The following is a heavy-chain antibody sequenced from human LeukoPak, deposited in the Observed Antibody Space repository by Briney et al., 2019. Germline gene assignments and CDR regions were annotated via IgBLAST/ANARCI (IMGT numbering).Heavy chain of an antibody. J-gene: IGHJ4*02. CDR3: ARSHYLDSSGYYDY. CDR2: INPNGVNR. V-gene: IGHV1-46*01. Sequence: GASVKVSCKASGYTFTNYYMHWVRQAPGQGLVWMGIINPNGVNRRYAQKFQGRVTMTRDMSTSTVYMELNSLRSEDTAVYYCARSHYLDSSGYYDYWGPGILVTVSS. D-gene: IGHD3-22*01. CDR1: GYTFTNYY.